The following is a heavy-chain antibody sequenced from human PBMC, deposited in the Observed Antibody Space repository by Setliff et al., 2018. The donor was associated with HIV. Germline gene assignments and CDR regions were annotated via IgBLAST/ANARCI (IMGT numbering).Heavy chain of an antibody. CDR1: GLTFSRFW. V-gene: IGHV3-7*01. CDR3: AANIMGLTPEDY. D-gene: IGHD1-26*01. Sequence: GGSLRLSCAASGLTFSRFWMSWVRQAPGKGLEWVANIKQDGREKYYVDSVEGRFSISRDNAKNSLFLQMTSLRAEDTAVYHCAANIMGLTPEDYWGQGTLVTVSS. J-gene: IGHJ4*02. CDR2: IKQDGREK.